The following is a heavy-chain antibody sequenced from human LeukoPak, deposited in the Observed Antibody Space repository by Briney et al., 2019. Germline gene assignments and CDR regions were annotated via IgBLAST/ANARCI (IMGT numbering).Heavy chain of an antibody. V-gene: IGHV3-30*04. CDR3: ARDRDYYDSSLLMDV. CDR1: GFTFSSYA. D-gene: IGHD3-22*01. J-gene: IGHJ6*02. CDR2: ISYDASNK. Sequence: GGSLRLSCAASGFTFSSYAMHWVRQAPGKGLEWVAVISYDASNKYYADSVKGRFTISRDNSKNTLYLQMNSLRAEDTAVYYCARDRDYYDSSLLMDVWGQGTTVTVSS.